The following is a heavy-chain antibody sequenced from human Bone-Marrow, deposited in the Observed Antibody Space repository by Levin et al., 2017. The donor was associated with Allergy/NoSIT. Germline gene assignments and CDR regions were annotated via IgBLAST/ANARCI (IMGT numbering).Heavy chain of an antibody. D-gene: IGHD2-2*01. V-gene: IGHV5-51*01. Sequence: GGSLRLSCETSGYNFNDYWIAWVRQLPGKGLEWMGIIYPGDSDTRYSPSFQGQVTISADRSSRTAFLQWSSLKASDTAIYYCARQRDEDQGSYHYYGMDVWGQGSTVTVSS. CDR3: ARQRDEDQGSYHYYGMDV. CDR1: GYNFNDYW. CDR2: IYPGDSDT. J-gene: IGHJ6*01.